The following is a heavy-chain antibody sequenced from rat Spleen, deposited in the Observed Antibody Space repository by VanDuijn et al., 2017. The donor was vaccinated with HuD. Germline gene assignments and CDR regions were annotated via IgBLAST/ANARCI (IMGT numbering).Heavy chain of an antibody. Sequence: QVQLKESGPGLMQPSETLSLTCTVSGFSLTSNGVGWVRQPLGKGLVWMGTIWAGGSTNYNSAVQSRLSISRDTAKSQVFLKMNSLQPEDTGTYYCARHGYNSYFDYWGQGVMVTVSS. CDR2: IWAGGST. D-gene: IGHD1-9*01. CDR1: GFSLTSNG. V-gene: IGHV2-72*01. CDR3: ARHGYNSYFDY. J-gene: IGHJ2*01.